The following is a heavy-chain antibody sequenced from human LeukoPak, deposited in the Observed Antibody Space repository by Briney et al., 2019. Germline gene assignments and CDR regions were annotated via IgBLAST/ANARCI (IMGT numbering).Heavy chain of an antibody. J-gene: IGHJ6*02. D-gene: IGHD3-22*01. CDR3: ARDQRSFTYYYDSSGRQDV. V-gene: IGHV3-66*01. Sequence: GGSLRLSCAASGFTVSSNYMSWVRQAPGKGLEWVSVIYSGGSTYYADSVKGRFPISRDNSKNTLYLQMNSLRAEDTAVYYCARDQRSFTYYYDSSGRQDVWGQGTTVTVSS. CDR1: GFTVSSNY. CDR2: IYSGGST.